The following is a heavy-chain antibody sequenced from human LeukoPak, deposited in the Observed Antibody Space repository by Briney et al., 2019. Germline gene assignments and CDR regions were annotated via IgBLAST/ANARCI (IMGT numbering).Heavy chain of an antibody. V-gene: IGHV4-34*01. J-gene: IGHJ4*02. D-gene: IGHD3-22*01. CDR3: ASKDHYDSSGSLDYFDY. CDR2: INHSGST. CDR1: GGSFSGYY. Sequence: SETLSLTCAVYGGSFSGYYWSWIRQPPGKGLEWIGEINHSGSTNYNPSLKSRVTISVDTSKNQFSLKLSSVTAADTAVYYCASKDHYDSSGSLDYFDYWGQGTLVTVSS.